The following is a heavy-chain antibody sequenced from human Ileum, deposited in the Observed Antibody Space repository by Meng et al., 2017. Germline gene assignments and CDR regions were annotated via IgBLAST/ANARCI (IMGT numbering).Heavy chain of an antibody. V-gene: IGHV4-4*07. J-gene: IGHJ5*02. Sequence: VEAHESDPCLVTAWETLSLTCIVVCGSISSYNWSWIRQPAGKGLEWIGRIYTSGITNYNPSPKSRVTMSVDTSKNQFSLKLSSVTAADTAVYYCARDVVPTVTYYYNWFDPWGQGTLVTVSS. CDR1: CGSISSYN. CDR2: IYTSGIT. D-gene: IGHD4-17*01. CDR3: ARDVVPTVTYYYNWFDP.